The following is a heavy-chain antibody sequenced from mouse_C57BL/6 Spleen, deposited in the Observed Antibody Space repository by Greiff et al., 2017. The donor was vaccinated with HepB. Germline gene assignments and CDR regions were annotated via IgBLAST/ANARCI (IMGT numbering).Heavy chain of an antibody. V-gene: IGHV1-50*01. CDR3: ARPFYYGSSYAMDY. CDR1: GYTFTSYW. J-gene: IGHJ4*01. CDR2: IDPSDSYT. D-gene: IGHD1-1*01. Sequence: QVQLQQPGAELVKPGASVKLSCKASGYTFTSYWMQWVKQRPGQGLEWIGEIDPSDSYTNYNQKLKGKATLTVDTSSSTAYMQLSSLTSEDSAVYYCARPFYYGSSYAMDYWGQGTSVTVSS.